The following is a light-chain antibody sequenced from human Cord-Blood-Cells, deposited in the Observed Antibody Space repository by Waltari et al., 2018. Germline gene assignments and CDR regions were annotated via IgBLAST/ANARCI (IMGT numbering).Light chain of an antibody. V-gene: IGLV2-14*01. CDR2: DVS. CDR1: SSDVGGYKY. J-gene: IGLJ3*02. CDR3: SSYTSSSTWV. Sequence: QSALTQPASVSGSPGQSITLSCTGTSSDVGGYKYVSCYQQHPGKAPKLMIYDVSNRPSGVSNRFSGSKSGNTASLTISGLQAEDEADYYCSSYTSSSTWVFGGGTKLTVL.